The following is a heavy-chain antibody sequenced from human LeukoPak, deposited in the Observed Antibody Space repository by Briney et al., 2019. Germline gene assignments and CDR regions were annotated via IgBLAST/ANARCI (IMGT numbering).Heavy chain of an antibody. CDR2: IYYRGST. D-gene: IGHD3-22*01. CDR3: ARRRYYDSTGYLD. CDR1: GDSISSSSYY. V-gene: IGHV4-39*01. Sequence: SETLSLTCTISGDSISSSSYYWGWIRQPPGKGLEWIGDIYYRGSTYYSPSLKSRVSISIDTSNNQFSLTLNSVTAADTALYFCARRRYYDSTGYLDWGQGTLVAVSS. J-gene: IGHJ1*01.